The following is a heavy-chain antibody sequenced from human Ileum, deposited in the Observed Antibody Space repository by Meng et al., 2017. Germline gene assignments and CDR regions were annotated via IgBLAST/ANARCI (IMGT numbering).Heavy chain of an antibody. J-gene: IGHJ5*02. CDR2: ISHTGSI. CDR1: GGSISNNNW. D-gene: IGHD6-6*01. CDR3: ARDLLGPSIAATGWFDP. Sequence: SDILSSTFAVPGGSISNNNWWSWVRQPPGKGLEWIGEISHTGSINYNPSLKSRVTMSLDKSKNQFSLDLTSVTAADTAVYYCARDLLGPSIAATGWFDPWGQGTLVTVSS. V-gene: IGHV4-4*02.